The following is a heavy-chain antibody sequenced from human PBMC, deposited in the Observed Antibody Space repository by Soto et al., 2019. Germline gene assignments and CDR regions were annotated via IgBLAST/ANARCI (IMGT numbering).Heavy chain of an antibody. CDR1: GGSIRSYY. CDR2: IYYNGNT. V-gene: IGHV4-59*01. D-gene: IGHD6-6*01. J-gene: IGHJ4*02. Sequence: PSETLSLTCTVSGGSIRSYYWSWIRQSPGKGLEWIGYIYYNGNTNYNPSLKSRVTISVDTSKNQFSLKMSSVTAADTAVYYCARPFYSSSSFDYWGQGTMVTVSS. CDR3: ARPFYSSSSFDY.